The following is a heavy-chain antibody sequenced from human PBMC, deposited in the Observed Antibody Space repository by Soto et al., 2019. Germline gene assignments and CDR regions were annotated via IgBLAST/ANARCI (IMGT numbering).Heavy chain of an antibody. D-gene: IGHD3-9*01. J-gene: IGHJ4*02. Sequence: GESLKISCKASGYSFTSYWISWVRQMPGKGLEWMGRIDPSDSYTNYSPSFQGHVTISADKSISTAYLQWSSLKASDTAMYYCARQVGGLLRYFDWLATDPIGGDFDYWGQGTLVTVSS. CDR3: ARQVGGLLRYFDWLATDPIGGDFDY. CDR2: IDPSDSYT. CDR1: GYSFTSYW. V-gene: IGHV5-10-1*01.